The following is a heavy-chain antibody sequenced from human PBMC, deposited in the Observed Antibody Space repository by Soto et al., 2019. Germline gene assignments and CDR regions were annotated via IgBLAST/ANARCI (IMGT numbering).Heavy chain of an antibody. Sequence: QVQLVQSGAEVKKPGASVKVSCKPSGYTLNTYYLHWVRQAPGQGLEWMGIIHPSGGGSTYAQKFLGRGTMPRDTSTSTVFMELSSLRSADTDVYYCARGGHIAVVTASFDYWGQGTLVTVSS. J-gene: IGHJ4*02. CDR2: IHPSGGGS. V-gene: IGHV1-46*02. D-gene: IGHD2-21*02. CDR1: GYTLNTYY. CDR3: ARGGHIAVVTASFDY.